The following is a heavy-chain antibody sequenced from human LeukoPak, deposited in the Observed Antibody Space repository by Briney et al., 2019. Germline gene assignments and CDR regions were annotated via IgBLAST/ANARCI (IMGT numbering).Heavy chain of an antibody. CDR2: IYTSGST. J-gene: IGHJ4*02. V-gene: IGHV4-39*07. Sequence: PSETLSLTCTVSGGSISSSSYYWGWMRQPPGKGLVWIGRIYTSGSTNYNPSLKSRVTMSVDTSKNQFSLKLSSVTAADTAVYYGARDRGNYGSGSYLGYWGQGTLVTVSS. CDR3: ARDRGNYGSGSYLGY. CDR1: GGSISSSSYY. D-gene: IGHD3-10*01.